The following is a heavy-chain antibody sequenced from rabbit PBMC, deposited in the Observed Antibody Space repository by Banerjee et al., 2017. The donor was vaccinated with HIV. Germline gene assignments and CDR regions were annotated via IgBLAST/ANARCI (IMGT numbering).Heavy chain of an antibody. CDR2: IYTSGGST. CDR1: GISFSSSYY. Sequence: QSLEESGGDLVKPGASLTLTCTASGISFSSSYYMCWVRQAPGKGLEWIACIYTSGGSTYYASWAKGRFTISKTSSTTVTLQMTSLTAADTATYFCAKSGSHYYYGMDLWGPGTLVTVS. J-gene: IGHJ6*01. D-gene: IGHD4-2*01. V-gene: IGHV1S40*01. CDR3: AKSGSHYYYGMDL.